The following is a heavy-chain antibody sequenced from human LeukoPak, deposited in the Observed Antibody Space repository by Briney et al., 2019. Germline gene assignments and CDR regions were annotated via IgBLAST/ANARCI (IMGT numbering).Heavy chain of an antibody. D-gene: IGHD5-12*01. V-gene: IGHV1-69*04. CDR3: ARDQATITARHNWFDP. J-gene: IGHJ5*02. CDR1: GGTFSSYA. Sequence: GSSVKVSCKASGGTFSSYAISWVRQAPGQGLEWMGRIIPILGIANYAQKFQGRVTITADKSTSTAYMELSSLRSEDTAVYYCARDQATITARHNWFDPWGQGTLVTVSS. CDR2: IIPILGIA.